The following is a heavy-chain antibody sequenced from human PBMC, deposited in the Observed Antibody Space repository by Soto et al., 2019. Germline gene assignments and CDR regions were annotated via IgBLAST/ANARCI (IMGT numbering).Heavy chain of an antibody. CDR1: GFTFSSYA. V-gene: IGHV3-48*01. Sequence: PGGSLRLSCAASGFTFSSYAMNWVRQAPGKGLEWVSYISSSSSSIYYADSVKGRFTISRDNAKNSLYLQMNSLRAEDTAVYYCAIDFFIVVVQEARNYYMDVWGKGTTVTVYS. D-gene: IGHD2-2*01. J-gene: IGHJ6*03. CDR2: ISSSSSSI. CDR3: AIDFFIVVVQEARNYYMDV.